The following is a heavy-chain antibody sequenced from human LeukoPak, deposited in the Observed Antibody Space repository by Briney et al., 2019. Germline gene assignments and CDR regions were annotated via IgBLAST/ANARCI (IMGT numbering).Heavy chain of an antibody. CDR3: ATDTAMVYHFDY. D-gene: IGHD5-18*01. V-gene: IGHV1-2*02. J-gene: IGHJ4*02. CDR2: INPNSGGT. Sequence: ASVKVSCKASGYTFTGYYMHWVRQAPGQGLEWMGWINPNSGGTNYAQKFQGRVTMTRDTPISTAYMELSRLRSDDTAVYYCATDTAMVYHFDYWGQGTLVTVSS. CDR1: GYTFTGYY.